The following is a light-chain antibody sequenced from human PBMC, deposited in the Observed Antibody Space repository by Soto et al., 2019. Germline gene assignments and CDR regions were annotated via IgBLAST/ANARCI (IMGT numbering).Light chain of an antibody. J-gene: IGKJ4*01. CDR1: QSVSSSY. CDR2: GAS. V-gene: IGKV3-20*01. Sequence: EIVLTQSPGTLSLSPGERATLSCRASQSVSSSYLDWYQQKPGQAPRLLIYGASSRATGIPDRFSGSGSGTDFTLTINRLEPEDFAVYYCQQYGRSPLTFGGGTKVEIK. CDR3: QQYGRSPLT.